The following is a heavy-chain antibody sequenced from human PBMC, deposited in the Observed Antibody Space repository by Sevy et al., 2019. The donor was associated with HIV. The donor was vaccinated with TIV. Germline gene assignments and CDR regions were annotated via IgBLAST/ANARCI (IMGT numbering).Heavy chain of an antibody. CDR3: ARDRRLGSTSPYYYYYGMDV. Sequence: ASVKVSCKASGYTFTSYYMHWVRQAPGQELEWMGIINPSGGSTSYAQKFQGRVTMTRDTSTSTVYMELSSLRSEDTAVYYCARDRRLGSTSPYYYYYGMDVWGQGTTVTVSS. CDR2: INPSGGST. J-gene: IGHJ6*02. CDR1: GYTFTSYY. D-gene: IGHD2-2*01. V-gene: IGHV1-46*01.